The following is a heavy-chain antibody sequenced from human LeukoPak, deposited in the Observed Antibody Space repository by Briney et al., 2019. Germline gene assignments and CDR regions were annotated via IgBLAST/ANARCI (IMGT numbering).Heavy chain of an antibody. J-gene: IGHJ4*02. Sequence: NPSETLSLTCTVSGGSISSYYWSWIRQPPGKGLEWIGYIYYSGSTNYNPSLKSRVTISVDTSKNQFSLKLSSVTAADTAVYYCAKDNYGDQGSPLDYWGQGTLVTVSS. CDR3: AKDNYGDQGSPLDY. V-gene: IGHV4-59*01. CDR1: GGSISSYY. D-gene: IGHD4-17*01. CDR2: IYYSGST.